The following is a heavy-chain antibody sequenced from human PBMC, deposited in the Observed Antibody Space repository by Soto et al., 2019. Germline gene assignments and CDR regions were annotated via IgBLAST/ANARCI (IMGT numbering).Heavy chain of an antibody. D-gene: IGHD3-10*01. CDR2: IHHGGGT. CDR3: ARVDGPGCYFDY. V-gene: IGHV4-4*02. CDR1: DVSISTHKW. J-gene: IGHJ4*02. Sequence: QVQLQESGPGLVKPSGTLSLTCTVSDVSISTHKWWWTWVRQPPGKGLEWIGEIHHGGGTNYNPSLKSRVTMSIDKSNNQFSLNLNSVTAADTAAYYCARVDGPGCYFDYWGQCTQVTVSS.